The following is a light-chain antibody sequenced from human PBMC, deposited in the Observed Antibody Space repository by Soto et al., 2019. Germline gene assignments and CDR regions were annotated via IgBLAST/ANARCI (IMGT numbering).Light chain of an antibody. J-gene: IGKJ2*01. V-gene: IGKV1-39*01. Sequence: DIQMTQSPSSLSASVGDEVTITCRASQIISTYLNWYQQKPGKAPKLLINAALILQAGVPPRFSASGSGTDFTLTITGLQPEGFATYYCQESFSTLYTFGQGTNVDIK. CDR1: QIISTY. CDR2: AAL. CDR3: QESFSTLYT.